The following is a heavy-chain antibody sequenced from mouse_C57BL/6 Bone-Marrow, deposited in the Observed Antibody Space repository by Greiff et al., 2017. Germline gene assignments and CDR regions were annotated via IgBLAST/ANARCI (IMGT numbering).Heavy chain of an antibody. Sequence: GPELLKPGAPAKLSSQAFGYTFTSNVINWLKRRPGQGFEWIGWFFPRDGSTKYNEKFKGKATLTVDTSSSTAYMVLHGLTSEDSAVYYCDYGNWLAYWGQGTLVTVSA. V-gene: IGHV1-85*01. CDR2: FFPRDGST. D-gene: IGHD2-1*01. CDR3: DYGNWLAY. J-gene: IGHJ3*01. CDR1: GYTFTSNV.